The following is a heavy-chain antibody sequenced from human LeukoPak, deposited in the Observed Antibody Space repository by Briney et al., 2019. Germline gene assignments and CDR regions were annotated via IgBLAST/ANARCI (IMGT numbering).Heavy chain of an antibody. V-gene: IGHV3-66*01. Sequence: GGSLRPSFAPSGFTSSSNYMTWVRQAPGKGLDWASVIYSGGTTNHADSVRGRFTISRDNAKNSLYLQMNSLRDEDTAVYYCARGNGGYSYGDFDYWGQGTLVTVSS. CDR1: GFTSSSNY. CDR3: ARGNGGYSYGDFDY. CDR2: IYSGGTT. D-gene: IGHD5-18*01. J-gene: IGHJ4*02.